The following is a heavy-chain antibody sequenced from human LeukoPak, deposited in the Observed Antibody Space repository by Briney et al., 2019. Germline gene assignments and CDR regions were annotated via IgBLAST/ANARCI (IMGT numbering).Heavy chain of an antibody. Sequence: ASVKVSCKASGYTFTGYGISWVRQAPGQGLEWMGWISAYNGNTNYAQKLQGRVTMTTDTSTSTAYMELRSLRSDDTAVYYCARSMAGNYPRDYWGQGTLVTVSS. V-gene: IGHV1-18*01. D-gene: IGHD1-14*01. CDR1: GYTFTGYG. CDR3: ARSMAGNYPRDY. CDR2: ISAYNGNT. J-gene: IGHJ4*02.